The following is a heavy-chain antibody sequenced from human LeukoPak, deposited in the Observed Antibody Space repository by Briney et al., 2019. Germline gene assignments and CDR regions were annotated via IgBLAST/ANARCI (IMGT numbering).Heavy chain of an antibody. CDR2: IIPIFGTA. V-gene: IGHV1-69*01. CDR1: VGTFSSYA. CDR3: ARDQVGYCSGGSCPAGFDP. D-gene: IGHD2-15*01. Sequence: SVKVSCKASVGTFSSYAISWVRQAPGQGLEWMGGIIPIFGTANYAQKFQGRVTITADESTSTAYMELRSLRSEDTAVYYCARDQVGYCSGGSCPAGFDPWGQGTLVTVSS. J-gene: IGHJ5*02.